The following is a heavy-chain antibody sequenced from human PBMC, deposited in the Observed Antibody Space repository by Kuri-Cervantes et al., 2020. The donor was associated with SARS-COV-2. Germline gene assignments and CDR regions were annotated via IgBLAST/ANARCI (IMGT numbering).Heavy chain of an antibody. CDR1: GFTFSSYA. CDR2: ISYDGSNK. J-gene: IGHJ5*02. CDR3: AKDRMVQGVIRGTAFDP. V-gene: IGHV3-30-3*01. D-gene: IGHD3-10*01. Sequence: GESLKISCAASGFTFSSYAMSWVRQAPGKGLEWVAVISYDGSNKYYADSVKGRFTISRDNSKNTLYLQMNSLRAEDTAVYYCAKDRMVQGVIRGTAFDPWGQGTLVTVSS.